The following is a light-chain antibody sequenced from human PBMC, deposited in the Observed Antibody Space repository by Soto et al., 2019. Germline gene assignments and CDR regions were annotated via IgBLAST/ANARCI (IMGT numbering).Light chain of an antibody. J-gene: IGKJ4*01. CDR1: QSASSNY. CDR3: QQHGMLPPLI. CDR2: AAS. V-gene: IGKV3-20*01. Sequence: EIVLTQSPGTLSLSPGERATLSSRASQSASSNYLAWYQQKPGQAPRLLIYAASTSATGISDRFSGSGSVTDITLTISRLETEDFAGYDCQQHGMLPPLIFGGGTKVDTK.